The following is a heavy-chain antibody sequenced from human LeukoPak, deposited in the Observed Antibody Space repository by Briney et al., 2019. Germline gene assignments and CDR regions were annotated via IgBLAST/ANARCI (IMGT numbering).Heavy chain of an antibody. Sequence: SETLSLTCAVSSDSISGNYWWTWVRQPPGKGLEWIGGIHHSESTNFNPSLKSRVTISVDKSKNHFSLSLTSVSAADTAVYYCARGIPGYFGTSGYYYEYWGQGILVTVSS. J-gene: IGHJ4*02. V-gene: IGHV4-4*02. CDR3: ARGIPGYFGTSGYYYEY. D-gene: IGHD3-22*01. CDR1: SDSISGNYW. CDR2: IHHSEST.